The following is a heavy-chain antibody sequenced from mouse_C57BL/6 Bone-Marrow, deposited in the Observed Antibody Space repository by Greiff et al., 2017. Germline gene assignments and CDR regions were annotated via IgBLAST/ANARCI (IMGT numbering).Heavy chain of an antibody. Sequence: EVKLVESGGGLVKPGGSLKLSCAASGFTFSSYTMSWVRQTPEKRLEWVATISGGGGNTYYPDSVKGRFTISRDNAQNPLYLQMSSLRSEDTALYYCARWGTTVLDYWGQGTTLTVSS. CDR3: ARWGTTVLDY. V-gene: IGHV5-9*01. CDR2: ISGGGGNT. CDR1: GFTFSSYT. J-gene: IGHJ2*01. D-gene: IGHD1-1*01.